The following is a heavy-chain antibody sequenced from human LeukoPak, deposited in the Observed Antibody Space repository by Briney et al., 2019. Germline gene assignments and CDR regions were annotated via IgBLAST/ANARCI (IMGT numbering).Heavy chain of an antibody. CDR2: IYSGGST. D-gene: IGHD5-12*01. J-gene: IGHJ4*02. CDR1: GFTFSSYA. V-gene: IGHV3-66*01. Sequence: GGSLRLSCAASGFTFSSYAMSWVRQAPGKGLEWVSVIYSGGSTYYADSVKGRFTISRDNSKNTLYLQMNSLRAEDTAVYYCARVRYSGYDFNSFYYFDYWGQGTLVTVSS. CDR3: ARVRYSGYDFNSFYYFDY.